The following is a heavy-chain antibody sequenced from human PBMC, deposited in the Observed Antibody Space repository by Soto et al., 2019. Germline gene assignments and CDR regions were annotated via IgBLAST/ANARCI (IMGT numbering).Heavy chain of an antibody. CDR1: GFTFSNYA. J-gene: IGHJ6*02. D-gene: IGHD3-10*01. CDR3: AKDLNGSGSFTSYYHYGMDV. Sequence: VQMLESGGGLVHPGGSLRLSCAASGFTFSNYAMNWVRQAPGKGLAWVSSISGSGRNTYYADSVKGRLTISRDSSKNTLYLQMNSLRVEDTGVYYCAKDLNGSGSFTSYYHYGMDVWGQGTTVTVSS. CDR2: ISGSGRNT. V-gene: IGHV3-23*01.